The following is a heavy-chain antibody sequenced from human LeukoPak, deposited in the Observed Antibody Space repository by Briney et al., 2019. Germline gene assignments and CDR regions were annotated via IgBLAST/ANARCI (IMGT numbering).Heavy chain of an antibody. Sequence: SETLSLTCTVSGASVSDYYWSCIRQPAGKGREWIGRIFTTGSTDYHPSLKSRVTMTRDRSKNQLFLKLASVTAADTAVYYCARASDSIFSYYYHMDLWGKGITVTVSS. CDR2: IFTTGST. V-gene: IGHV4-4*07. J-gene: IGHJ6*03. CDR3: ARASDSIFSYYYHMDL. D-gene: IGHD3-3*02. CDR1: GASVSDYY.